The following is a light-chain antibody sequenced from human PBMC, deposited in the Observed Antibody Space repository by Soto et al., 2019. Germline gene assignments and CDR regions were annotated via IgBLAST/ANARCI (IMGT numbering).Light chain of an antibody. V-gene: IGKV1-5*03. J-gene: IGKJ1*01. CDR1: QSISSW. Sequence: DIQMTHSPSTLSASVGYRFNITCRASQSISSWLAWYQQRPGEPPNLLIYKASTLASGVPSRFRGSGSGTEFTLTINSLKPDDFATYYCQQYHIYSGTFGQGTKVDIK. CDR3: QQYHIYSGT. CDR2: KAS.